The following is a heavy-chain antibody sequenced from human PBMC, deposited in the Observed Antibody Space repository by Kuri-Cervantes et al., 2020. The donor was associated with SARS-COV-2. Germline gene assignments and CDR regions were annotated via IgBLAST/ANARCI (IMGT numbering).Heavy chain of an antibody. V-gene: IGHV4-38-2*02. CDR2: IYYSGST. CDR3: ARDGVGIVVVSPFDY. J-gene: IGHJ4*02. Sequence: GSLRLSCAVSGYSISSGYYWGWIRQPPGKGLEWIGSIYYSGSTYYNPSLKSRVTISVDTSKNQFSLKLSSVTAADTAVYYCARDGVGIVVVSPFDYWGQGTLVTVSS. D-gene: IGHD3-22*01. CDR1: GYSISSGYY.